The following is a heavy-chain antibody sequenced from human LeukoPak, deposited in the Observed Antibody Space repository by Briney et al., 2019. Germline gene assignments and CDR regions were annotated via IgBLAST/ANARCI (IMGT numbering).Heavy chain of an antibody. J-gene: IGHJ5*01. Sequence: ASVKVSCKASGGTFSSYAISWVRQAPGQGLGWMGWINTNTGNPAYAQGFTGRFVFSLDTSVSTAYLQISSLKAEDTAVHYCARAYQPLGGLSFPDSWGQGTLVTVSS. CDR3: ARAYQPLGGLSFPDS. CDR2: INTNTGNP. V-gene: IGHV7-4-1*02. CDR1: GGTFSSYA. D-gene: IGHD3-16*02.